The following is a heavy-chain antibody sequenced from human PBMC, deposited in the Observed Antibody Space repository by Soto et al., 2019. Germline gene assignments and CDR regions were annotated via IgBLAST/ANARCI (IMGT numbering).Heavy chain of an antibody. J-gene: IGHJ6*02. D-gene: IGHD5-18*01. CDR1: GFTFSSYA. CDR2: ISYDGSNK. Sequence: QVRLVESGGGVVQPGRSLRLSCAASGFTFSSYAMHWVRQAPGKGLEWVAVISYDGSNKYYADPVKGRFTISRDNSKNTLYLQMNSLRAEDTAVYYCARDEGRGYSLNYYYGMDVWGQGTTVTVSS. CDR3: ARDEGRGYSLNYYYGMDV. V-gene: IGHV3-30-3*01.